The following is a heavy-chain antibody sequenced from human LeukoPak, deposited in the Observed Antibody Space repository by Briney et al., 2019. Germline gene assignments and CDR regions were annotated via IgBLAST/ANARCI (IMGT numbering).Heavy chain of an antibody. Sequence: ASVKVSCKASGYTFTGSYMHWVRQAPGQGLEWMGWINPNSGGTNYQGRVTMTRDTSISTAYMELSRLRSDDTAVYYCARDYSSGWYFLGYWGQGTLVTVSS. V-gene: IGHV1-2*02. D-gene: IGHD6-19*01. CDR3: ARDYSSGWYFLGY. CDR2: INPNSGGT. CDR1: GYTFTGSY. J-gene: IGHJ4*02.